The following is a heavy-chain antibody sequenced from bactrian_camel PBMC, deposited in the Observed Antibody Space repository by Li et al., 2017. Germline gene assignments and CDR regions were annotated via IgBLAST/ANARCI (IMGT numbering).Heavy chain of an antibody. CDR3: VRYFQRMDY. V-gene: IGHV3S25*01. J-gene: IGHJ4*01. Sequence: QLVESGGGLVQPGGSLRLSCAASGFTFSDYSMYWVRQAPGKGPKWVSTIDSGSSTTAYADSVKGRFTISRDNAKNTVYLQMNSLKPEDTAVYHCVRYFQRMDYWGQGTQVTVS. CDR2: IDSGSSTT. CDR1: GFTFSDYS. D-gene: IGHD5*01.